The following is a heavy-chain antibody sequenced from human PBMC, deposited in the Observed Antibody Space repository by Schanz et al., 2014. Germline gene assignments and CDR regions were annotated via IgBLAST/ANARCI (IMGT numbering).Heavy chain of an antibody. CDR2: ISAYNGNT. CDR1: GYIFINSG. J-gene: IGHJ4*02. V-gene: IGHV1-18*01. CDR3: ARDAADFYDILTEEDY. Sequence: QVQLVQSGAEVKKPGASVKVSCKASGYIFINSGISWVRQAPGQGLEWMGWISAYNGNTKYPQKLQGRVTMTTDTSASTAYMELRSLRSDDTAVDYCARDAADFYDILTEEDYWGQGTLVTVSS. D-gene: IGHD3-9*01.